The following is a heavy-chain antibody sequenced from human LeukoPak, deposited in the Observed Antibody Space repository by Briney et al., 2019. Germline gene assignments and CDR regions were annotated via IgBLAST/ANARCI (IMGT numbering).Heavy chain of an antibody. J-gene: IGHJ4*02. CDR2: TYHRSKWYN. CDR3: ARDLSLAMYE. D-gene: IGHD6-6*01. Sequence: SQTLSLTCAISGDSVSSNSAAWNSIRQSPSRGLEWLGRTYHRSKWYNDYVVSVKSRITISPDTSKNQFSLQLNSVTPEDTAVYYCARDLSLAMYEWGQGTLVTVSS. CDR1: GDSVSSNSAA. V-gene: IGHV6-1*01.